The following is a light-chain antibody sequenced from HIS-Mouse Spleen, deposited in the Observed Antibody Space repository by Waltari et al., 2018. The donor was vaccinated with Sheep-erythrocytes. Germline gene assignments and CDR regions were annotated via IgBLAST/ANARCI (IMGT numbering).Light chain of an antibody. CDR3: CSYAGSSTFHVV. CDR1: SSDVGSYNF. CDR2: EGS. Sequence: QSALTQPASVSGSPGQSITISCTGTSSDVGSYNFVSWYQQHPGKAPKLMIYEGSKRPSGVANRFSGSKAGNTASLTTSGLQAEDEADYYCCSYAGSSTFHVVFGGGTKLTVL. J-gene: IGLJ2*01. V-gene: IGLV2-23*03.